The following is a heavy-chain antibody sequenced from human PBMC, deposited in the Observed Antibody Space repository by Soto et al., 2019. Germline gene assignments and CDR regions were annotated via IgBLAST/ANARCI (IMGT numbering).Heavy chain of an antibody. D-gene: IGHD2-8*01. CDR2: IYYSGST. V-gene: IGHV4-39*01. CDR3: ARPTAGLNGAFDI. Sequence: SETLSLTCTVSGGSISSSSYYWGWIRQPPGKGLEWIGSIYYSGSTYYNPSLKSRVTISVDTSKNQFSLKLSSVTAADTVVYYCARPTAGLNGAFDIWGLGTMVTVSS. CDR1: GGSISSSSYY. J-gene: IGHJ3*02.